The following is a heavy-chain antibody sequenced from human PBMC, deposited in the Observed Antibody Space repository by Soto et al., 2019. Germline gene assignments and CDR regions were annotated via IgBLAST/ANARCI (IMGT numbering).Heavy chain of an antibody. CDR2: IYHSGST. Sequence: SETLSLTCAVSGDSISSSYWNWIRQPPGKGLEWIGYIYHSGSTYYNPSLKSRVTISVDRSKNQFSLKLSSVTAADTAVYYCARVPGPWGQGTLVTVSS. J-gene: IGHJ5*02. CDR1: GDSISSSY. D-gene: IGHD3-10*01. V-gene: IGHV4-59*12. CDR3: ARVPGP.